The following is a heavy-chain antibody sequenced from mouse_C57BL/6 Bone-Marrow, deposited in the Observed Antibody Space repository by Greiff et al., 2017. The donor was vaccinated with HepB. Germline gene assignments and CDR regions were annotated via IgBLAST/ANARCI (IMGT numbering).Heavy chain of an antibody. CDR3: ARCAPTGGDY. CDR2: IDPSDSYT. CDR1: GYTFTSYW. Sequence: QVQLQQPGAELVRPGTSVKLSCKASGYTFTSYWMHWVKQRPGQGLEWIGVIDPSDSYTNYNQKFKGKATLTVDTSSSTAYMQLSSLTSEDSAVYYCARCAPTGGDYWGQGTTLTVSS. J-gene: IGHJ2*01. V-gene: IGHV1-59*01.